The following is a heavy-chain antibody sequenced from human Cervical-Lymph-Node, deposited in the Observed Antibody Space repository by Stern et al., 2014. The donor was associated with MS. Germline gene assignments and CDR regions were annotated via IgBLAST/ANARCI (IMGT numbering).Heavy chain of an antibody. CDR1: GFTYTNYA. D-gene: IGHD2-15*01. CDR3: AREPFGTASGSPEVDY. V-gene: IGHV3-30*04. J-gene: IGHJ4*02. CDR2: TSYDGTNK. Sequence: DQLVESGGGVVQPGRSLRLSCATSGFTYTNYALHWVRQAPGRGLEWVAVTSYDGTNKHYADSVQGRFIISRDNSNNTLYLQMNSLRPEDTAVYYCAREPFGTASGSPEVDYWGQGTLVTVSS.